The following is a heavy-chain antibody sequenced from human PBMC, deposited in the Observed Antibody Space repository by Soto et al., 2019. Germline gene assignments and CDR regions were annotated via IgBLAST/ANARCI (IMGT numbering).Heavy chain of an antibody. CDR2: ISSSSSTI. J-gene: IGHJ4*02. V-gene: IGHV3-48*01. CDR1: GFTFSSYS. Sequence: EVQLVESGGGLVQPGGSLRLSCAASGFTFSSYSMNWVRQAPGKGLEWVSYISSSSSTIYYGDSVKGRFTISRDNAKNSLYLQMNSLRAEDTAVYYCARDRGYCSGGSCYPDYWRQGTLVTVSS. D-gene: IGHD2-15*01. CDR3: ARDRGYCSGGSCYPDY.